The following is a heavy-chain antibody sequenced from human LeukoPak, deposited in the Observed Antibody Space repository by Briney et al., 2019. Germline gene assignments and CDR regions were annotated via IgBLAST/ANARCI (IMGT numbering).Heavy chain of an antibody. Sequence: GGSLRLSCAASGFTFSSYAMHWVRQAPGKGLEWVAVISYDGSNKHYADSVRGRFTISRDNSKNTLYLEMNSLRAEDTAVYFCAGAWELLRYFDYWGQGTLVTVSS. D-gene: IGHD1-26*01. V-gene: IGHV3-30-3*01. CDR2: ISYDGSNK. J-gene: IGHJ4*02. CDR3: AGAWELLRYFDY. CDR1: GFTFSSYA.